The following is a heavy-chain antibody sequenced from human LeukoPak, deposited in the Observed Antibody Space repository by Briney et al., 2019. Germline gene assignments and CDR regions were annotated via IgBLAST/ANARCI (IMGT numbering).Heavy chain of an antibody. CDR2: INHSGST. CDR3: ASDIWSGYSFDY. D-gene: IGHD3-3*01. CDR1: GGSFSGYY. Sequence: SETLSLTCAVYGGSFSGYYWSWIRQPAGKGLEWIGEINHSGSTNYNPSLKSRVTISVDTSKNQFSLKLSSVTAADTAVYYCASDIWSGYSFDYWGQGTLVTVSS. V-gene: IGHV4-34*01. J-gene: IGHJ4*02.